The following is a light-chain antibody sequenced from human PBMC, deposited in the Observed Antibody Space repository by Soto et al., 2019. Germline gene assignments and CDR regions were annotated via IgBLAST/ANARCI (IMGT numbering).Light chain of an antibody. V-gene: IGLV2-11*01. CDR1: SSDVGGYNY. CDR2: DVS. CDR3: CSYAGSYTFV. J-gene: IGLJ2*01. Sequence: QSALTQPRSVSGSPGQSVTISCTGTSSDVGGYNYVSWYQQHPGKAPKLMIYDVSKRPSGVPDRFSGSKSGNTASLTIPGLQAEDEADYYCCSYAGSYTFVFGGGTQLTVL.